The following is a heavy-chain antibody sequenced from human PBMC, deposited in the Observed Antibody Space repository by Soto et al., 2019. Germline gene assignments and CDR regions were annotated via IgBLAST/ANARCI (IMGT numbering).Heavy chain of an antibody. CDR3: AREDIAARRGYYYYGMDV. J-gene: IGHJ6*02. CDR2: IIPIFGTA. CDR1: GGTFSSYA. Sequence: AVKVSCKASGGTFSSYAISWVRQAPGQGLEWMGGIIPIFGTANYAQKFQGRVTITADESTSTAYMELSSLRSEDTAVYYCAREDIAARRGYYYYGMDVWGQGTTVTVSS. V-gene: IGHV1-69*13. D-gene: IGHD6-6*01.